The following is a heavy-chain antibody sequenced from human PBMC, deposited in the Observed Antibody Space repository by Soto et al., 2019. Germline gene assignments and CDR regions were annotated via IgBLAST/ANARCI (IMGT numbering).Heavy chain of an antibody. CDR1: GGSISSGNYY. Sequence: QVQLQESGPGLVKPSRTLSLTCTVSGGSISSGNYYWSWIRQHPGKGLEWIGYIYYSGSTYYNPSLKSRVTISVDTSKNQFSLKLSSVTAADTAVYYCARAIGYGDWYYFDYWGQGTLVTVSS. CDR3: ARAIGYGDWYYFDY. D-gene: IGHD4-17*01. CDR2: IYYSGST. V-gene: IGHV4-31*03. J-gene: IGHJ4*02.